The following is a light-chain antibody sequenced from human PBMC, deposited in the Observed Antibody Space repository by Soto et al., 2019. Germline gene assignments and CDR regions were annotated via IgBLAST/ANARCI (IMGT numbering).Light chain of an antibody. CDR2: GVS. CDR3: QQYSAWPLT. CDR1: QSVSSN. J-gene: IGKJ4*01. Sequence: EVVMTQSPATLSVSPGERATLSCRASQSVSSNFLAWYQQKPGQAPRLLIYGVSIRATGIPARFSGSGSGIEFTLNISSLQSEDFAVYYCQQYSAWPLTFGGGTKVEI. V-gene: IGKV3-15*01.